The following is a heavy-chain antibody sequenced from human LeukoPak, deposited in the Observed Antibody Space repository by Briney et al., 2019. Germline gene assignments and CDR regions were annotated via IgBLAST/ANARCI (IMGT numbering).Heavy chain of an antibody. V-gene: IGHV1-2*02. D-gene: IGHD3-9*01. CDR2: LNPNTGDT. J-gene: IGHJ4*02. CDR3: ARIGLKTTGYYRLDY. Sequence: ASVKVSCKASGYTFTGHYLDWVRQAPGQGLEWMGWLNPNTGDTLYIQKFQGRVTMTGDTSISTAYMELSRLMSDDTAVYYCARIGLKTTGYYRLDYWGQGTLVTVSS. CDR1: GYTFTGHY.